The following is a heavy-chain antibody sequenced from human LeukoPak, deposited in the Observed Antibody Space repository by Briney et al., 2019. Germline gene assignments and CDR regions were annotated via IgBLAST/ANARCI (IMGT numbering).Heavy chain of an antibody. V-gene: IGHV4-34*01. Sequence: SETLSLSCAVSGGSFSGYCWSWIRQPPGKGLEWVGEINHSGSTNYNPSLMSRVTISVDTSKNQFSLKLSSVTAADTAVYYCARAGLPPGKEFDPWGQGTLVTVSS. J-gene: IGHJ5*02. D-gene: IGHD4-11*01. CDR3: ARAGLPPGKEFDP. CDR2: INHSGST. CDR1: GGSFSGYC.